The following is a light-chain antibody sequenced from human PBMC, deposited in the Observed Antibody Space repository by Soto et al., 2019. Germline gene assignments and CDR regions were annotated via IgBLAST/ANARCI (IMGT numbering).Light chain of an antibody. CDR1: QSITGW. V-gene: IGKV1-5*03. Sequence: DIQMTQSPPTLSASVGDRVTISCRASQSITGWLAWFQQKPGKAPKLLISKASKLESGVPSRFSGSGSGTDFTLTISSLQPDDFATYYCQQYNSYSWTFGQGTKVDI. CDR3: QQYNSYSWT. CDR2: KAS. J-gene: IGKJ1*01.